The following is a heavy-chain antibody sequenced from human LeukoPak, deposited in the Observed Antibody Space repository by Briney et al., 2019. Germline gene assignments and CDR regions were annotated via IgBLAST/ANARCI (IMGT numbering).Heavy chain of an antibody. CDR2: IWYDGSTK. CDR1: GFTFRTYG. Sequence: GRSLRLSCAASGFTFRTYGMHWVRQSPGKGLEWVAIIWYDGSTKYYAEPVKGRFTISRDNSKNMLYLQMNSVRAEDTAVYYCARVSDYSDYFDFWGQGTLVSVSS. D-gene: IGHD4-11*01. J-gene: IGHJ4*02. CDR3: ARVSDYSDYFDF. V-gene: IGHV3-33*01.